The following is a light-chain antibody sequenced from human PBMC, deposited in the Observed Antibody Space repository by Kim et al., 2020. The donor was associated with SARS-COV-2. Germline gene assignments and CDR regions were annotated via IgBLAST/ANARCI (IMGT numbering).Light chain of an antibody. J-gene: IGLJ2*01. CDR2: AKD. Sequence: SGQTVRIKCQGDSITTDDASWYQQKPGQAPVLVFYAKDNRPSGIPDRFSGSSSGNTASLTITETQAEDEADYFCHSRDSSGNHQVFGGGTKLTVL. V-gene: IGLV3-19*01. CDR1: SITTDD. CDR3: HSRDSSGNHQV.